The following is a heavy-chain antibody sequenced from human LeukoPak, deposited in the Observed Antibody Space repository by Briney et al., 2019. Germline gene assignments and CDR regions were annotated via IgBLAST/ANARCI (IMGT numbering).Heavy chain of an antibody. Sequence: GGSLRLSCAASGFTFSSYWMRWVRQAPGKGLVWVSRINSDGSYTTYADSVKGRFTISRDNAKNTLYLQMNSLRAEDTAVYYCARDRGYYDSSGYYSLDYWGQGTLVTVSS. D-gene: IGHD3-22*01. CDR2: INSDGSYT. CDR3: ARDRGYYDSSGYYSLDY. J-gene: IGHJ4*02. V-gene: IGHV3-74*01. CDR1: GFTFSSYW.